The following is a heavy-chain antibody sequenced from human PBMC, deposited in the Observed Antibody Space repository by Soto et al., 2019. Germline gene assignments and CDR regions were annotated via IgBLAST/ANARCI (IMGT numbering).Heavy chain of an antibody. CDR1: GVSISSGNW. J-gene: IGHJ4*02. Sequence: SGDPSLTCAVSGVSISSGNWWTWVRQTPQRGLEYIGEIFHDGTANYYPSFERRVAISVDTSKNQFSLKLTSVTAADTAIYFCARLVYDTRLNYMYFDFWGQGALVTVSS. D-gene: IGHD3-10*01. CDR3: ARLVYDTRLNYMYFDF. V-gene: IGHV4-4*02. CDR2: IFHDGTA.